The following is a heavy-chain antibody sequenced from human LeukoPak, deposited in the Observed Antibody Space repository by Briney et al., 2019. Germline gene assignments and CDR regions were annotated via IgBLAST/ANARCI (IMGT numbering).Heavy chain of an antibody. V-gene: IGHV3-48*02. CDR3: ARDVWYSFDS. Sequence: RGSLRLSCAASGFTFSSYSMNWVRQAPGIMLEWLTYISGISGTIWYADSVRGRFTISRDNGKNSLYLQMNSLRDEDTAVYYCARDVWYSFDSWGQGTLVTVSS. CDR1: GFTFSSYS. J-gene: IGHJ4*02. CDR2: ISGISGTI. D-gene: IGHD2-8*02.